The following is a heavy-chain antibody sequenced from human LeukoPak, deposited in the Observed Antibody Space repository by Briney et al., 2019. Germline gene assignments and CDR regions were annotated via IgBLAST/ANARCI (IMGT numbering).Heavy chain of an antibody. CDR2: INWNGGST. CDR1: GFTFDDYG. V-gene: IGHV3-20*04. D-gene: IGHD2-15*01. J-gene: IGHJ5*02. CDR3: ARSGGYSLARDWFDP. Sequence: GGSLRLSCAASGFTFDDYGMTWVRQAPGRGLEWVSGINWNGGSTGYADSAKGRFTISRDNAKNSLYLQMNSLRAEDTAFYYCARSGGYSLARDWFDPWGQGTLVTVSS.